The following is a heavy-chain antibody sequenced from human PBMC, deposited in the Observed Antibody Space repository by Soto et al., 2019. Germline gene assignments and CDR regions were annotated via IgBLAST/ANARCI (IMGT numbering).Heavy chain of an antibody. CDR3: ARDGGYSSGWYEGDY. D-gene: IGHD6-19*01. V-gene: IGHV3-7*03. J-gene: IGHJ4*02. CDR2: IKQDGSEK. CDR1: GFTFSSYW. Sequence: GGSLRLSCAASGFTFSSYWMNWVRQAPGKGLEWVANIKQDGSEKYYVDSVKGRFTISRDNAKSSLYLQMNSLRAEDTAVYYCARDGGYSSGWYEGDYWGQGTLVTVSS.